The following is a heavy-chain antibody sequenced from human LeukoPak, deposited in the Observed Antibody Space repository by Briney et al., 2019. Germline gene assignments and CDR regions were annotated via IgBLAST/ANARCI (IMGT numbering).Heavy chain of an antibody. CDR3: ARALVVPAAVDY. CDR2: IYYSGST. D-gene: IGHD2-2*01. Sequence: SETLSLTCTVSGGSISIGGYYWSWIRQHPGKGREWIGYIYYSGSTYYNPSLKSRVTISVDTSKNQFSLKLSSVTAADTAVYYCARALVVPAAVDYWGQGTLVTVSS. CDR1: GGSISIGGYY. J-gene: IGHJ4*02. V-gene: IGHV4-31*03.